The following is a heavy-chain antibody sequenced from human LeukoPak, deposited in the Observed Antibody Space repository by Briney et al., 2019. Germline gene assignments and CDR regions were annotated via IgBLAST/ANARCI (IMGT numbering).Heavy chain of an antibody. V-gene: IGHV3-23*01. Sequence: GGSLRLSCGASGFTFSSYAMSWVRQAPGKGLEWVSVISGSGGSIGHADSVKGRFTISRDNAKNSLYLQMNSLRAEDTAVYYCARCSFHYYDSSGYYVGPQCVYLDYWGQGTLVTVSS. CDR1: GFTFSSYA. CDR3: ARCSFHYYDSSGYYVGPQCVYLDY. D-gene: IGHD3-22*01. CDR2: ISGSGGSI. J-gene: IGHJ4*02.